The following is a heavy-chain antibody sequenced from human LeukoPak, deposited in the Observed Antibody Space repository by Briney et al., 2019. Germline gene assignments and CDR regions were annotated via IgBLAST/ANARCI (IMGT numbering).Heavy chain of an antibody. CDR1: GGSISSYY. J-gene: IGHJ6*03. D-gene: IGHD3-22*01. CDR3: ARGTYYYDSSGHFYYYYMDV. V-gene: IGHV4-59*01. Sequence: PSETLSLTCTVSGGSISSYYWSWIRQPPGKGLEWIGYIYYSGSTNYNPSLKSRVTISVDTSKNQFSLKLSSVTAADTAVYYCARGTYYYDSSGHFYYYYMDVWGKGTTVTISS. CDR2: IYYSGST.